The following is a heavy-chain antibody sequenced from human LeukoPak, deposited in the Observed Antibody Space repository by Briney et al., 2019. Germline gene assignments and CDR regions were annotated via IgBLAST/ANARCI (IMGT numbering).Heavy chain of an antibody. Sequence: PSETLSLTCAASGGSISSGGYSWSWIRQPQGKGREWIGYIYHSGSTYYNPSLKSRVTISVDRSKNQFSLKLSSVTAADTAVYYCASTYYYDSSGYLGAFDIWGQGTMVTVSS. CDR3: ASTYYYDSSGYLGAFDI. V-gene: IGHV4-30-2*01. D-gene: IGHD3-22*01. CDR2: IYHSGST. J-gene: IGHJ3*02. CDR1: GGSISSGGYS.